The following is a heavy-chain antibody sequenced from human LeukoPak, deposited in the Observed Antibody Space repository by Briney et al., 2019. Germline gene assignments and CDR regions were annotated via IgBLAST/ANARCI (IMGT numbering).Heavy chain of an antibody. Sequence: APVKVSCKASGYTFTSYAMNWVRQAPGQGLEWMGWINTNTGNPTYAQGFTGRFVFSLDTSVSTAYLQISSLKAEDTAVYYCAREPRFYDFWSGSISYYYGMDVWGQGTTVTVSS. CDR1: GYTFTSYA. J-gene: IGHJ6*02. V-gene: IGHV7-4-1*02. D-gene: IGHD3-3*01. CDR3: AREPRFYDFWSGSISYYYGMDV. CDR2: INTNTGNP.